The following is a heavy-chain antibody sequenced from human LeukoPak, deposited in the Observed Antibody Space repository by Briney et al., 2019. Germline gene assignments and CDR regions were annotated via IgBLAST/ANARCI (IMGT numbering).Heavy chain of an antibody. Sequence: GSLRLSCAASGFTFSNFHMTWVRQSPGKGLEWVSAISDSGGNTWYADSVKGRFTIPRDNSKNTVYLQMNSLRAEDTAVYYCAKELRSISATTGFDYWGQGTLVTVSS. CDR3: AKELRSISATTGFDY. J-gene: IGHJ4*02. D-gene: IGHD1-20*01. CDR2: ISDSGGNT. V-gene: IGHV3-23*01. CDR1: GFTFSNFH.